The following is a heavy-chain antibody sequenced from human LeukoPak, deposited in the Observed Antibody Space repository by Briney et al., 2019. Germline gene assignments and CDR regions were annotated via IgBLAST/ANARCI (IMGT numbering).Heavy chain of an antibody. Sequence: GGSLRLSCAASVFTFSSYSMNWVRQAPGKGLEWVSSISSSSSYIYYADSVKGRFTISRDNAKNSLYLQMNSLRAEDTAVYYCARGKGPPNDAFDIWGQGTMVTVSS. CDR2: ISSSSSYI. J-gene: IGHJ3*02. CDR1: VFTFSSYS. CDR3: ARGKGPPNDAFDI. V-gene: IGHV3-21*01.